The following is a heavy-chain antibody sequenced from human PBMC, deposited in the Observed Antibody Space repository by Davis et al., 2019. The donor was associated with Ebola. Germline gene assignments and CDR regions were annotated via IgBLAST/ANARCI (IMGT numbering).Heavy chain of an antibody. V-gene: IGHV3-21*01. D-gene: IGHD3-3*01. CDR3: ARDPTRTYYDFWSGSSDYYYGMDV. J-gene: IGHJ6*02. Sequence: PGGSLRLSCAASGFTFSRYTMNWVRQAPGKGLEWVSSISSSSSYKYYADSVKGRFTISRDNAKNSLYLQMNSLRAEDTAVYYCARDPTRTYYDFWSGSSDYYYGMDVWGQGTTVTVSS. CDR2: ISSSSSYK. CDR1: GFTFSRYT.